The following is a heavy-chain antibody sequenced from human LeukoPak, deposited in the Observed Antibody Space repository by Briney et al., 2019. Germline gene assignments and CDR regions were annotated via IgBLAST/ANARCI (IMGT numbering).Heavy chain of an antibody. J-gene: IGHJ3*02. Sequence: PGGSLRLSCAASGFTFSSYAMHWVRQAPGKGLEWVAVISHDGSNKYYADSVKGRFTISRDNSKNTLHLQMNSLRAEDTAVYYCARVGYYDSSGYLDAFDIWGQGTMVTVSS. CDR2: ISHDGSNK. D-gene: IGHD3-22*01. CDR1: GFTFSSYA. CDR3: ARVGYYDSSGYLDAFDI. V-gene: IGHV3-30-3*01.